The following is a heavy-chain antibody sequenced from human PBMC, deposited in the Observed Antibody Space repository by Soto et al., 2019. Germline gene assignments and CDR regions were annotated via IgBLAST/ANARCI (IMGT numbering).Heavy chain of an antibody. CDR2: IIPIFGTA. J-gene: IGHJ6*02. CDR1: GGTFSSYA. D-gene: IGHD3-3*01. CDR3: AREGAIFGVVIPIYGMDV. V-gene: IGHV1-69*13. Sequence: SVKVSCKASGGTFSSYAISWVRQAPGQGLEWMGGIIPIFGTANYAQKFQGRVTITADESTSTAYMELSSLRSEDTAVYYCAREGAIFGVVIPIYGMDVWGQGTTVTVSS.